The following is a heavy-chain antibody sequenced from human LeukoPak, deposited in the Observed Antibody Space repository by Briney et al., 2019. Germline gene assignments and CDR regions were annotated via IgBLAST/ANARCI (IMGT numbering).Heavy chain of an antibody. CDR2: IYHSGST. CDR3: ARGPYYYDSSGYYNYFDY. CDR1: GGSISSGGYS. V-gene: IGHV4-30-2*01. J-gene: IGHJ4*02. Sequence: TSETLSLTCAVSGGSISSGGYSWSWIRQPPGKGLEWIGYIYHSGSTYYNPSLKSRVTISVDRSKNQFSLKLSSVTAADTAVYYCARGPYYYDSSGYYNYFDYWGQGTLVTVSS. D-gene: IGHD3-22*01.